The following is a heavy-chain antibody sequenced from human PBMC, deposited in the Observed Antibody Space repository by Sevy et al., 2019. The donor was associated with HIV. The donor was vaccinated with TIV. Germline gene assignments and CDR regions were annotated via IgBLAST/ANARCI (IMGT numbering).Heavy chain of an antibody. CDR1: GFTFGSYA. Sequence: GGSLRLSCAASGFTFGSYAMHWVRQAPGKGLEWVAVISYDGSNKYYADSVKGRFTISRDNSKNTLYLQMDGLRAEDTALYYCARDDEPDYYDFDMDVWGQGTMVTVSS. J-gene: IGHJ6*02. CDR2: ISYDGSNK. CDR3: ARDDEPDYYDFDMDV. V-gene: IGHV3-30-3*01.